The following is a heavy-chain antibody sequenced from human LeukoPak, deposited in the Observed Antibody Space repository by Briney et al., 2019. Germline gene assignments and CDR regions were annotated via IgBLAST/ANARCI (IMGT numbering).Heavy chain of an antibody. Sequence: GGSLRLSCAASGFTFDDYAMHWVRQAPGKGLEWVSSISSSSSYTYYADSVKGRFTISRDNAKNSLYLQMNSLRAEDTAVYYCARDPGDFWSGYSHWGQGTLVTVSS. J-gene: IGHJ4*02. CDR3: ARDPGDFWSGYSH. CDR1: GFTFDDYA. CDR2: ISSSSSYT. D-gene: IGHD3-3*01. V-gene: IGHV3-21*01.